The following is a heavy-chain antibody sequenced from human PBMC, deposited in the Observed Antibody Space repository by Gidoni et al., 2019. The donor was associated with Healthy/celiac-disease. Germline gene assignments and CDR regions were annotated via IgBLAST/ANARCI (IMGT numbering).Heavy chain of an antibody. CDR2: IKSKTDGGTT. J-gene: IGHJ6*02. D-gene: IGHD6-6*01. Sequence: EVQLVESGGGLVKPGGSLILSCAASGFTFSNAWMSWVRQAPGKGLEWVGRIKSKTDGGTTDYAAPVKGRFTISRDDSKNTLYLQMNSLKTEDTAVYYCTTAALAARPKEYYYYGMDVWGQGTTVTVSS. V-gene: IGHV3-15*01. CDR3: TTAALAARPKEYYYYGMDV. CDR1: GFTFSNAW.